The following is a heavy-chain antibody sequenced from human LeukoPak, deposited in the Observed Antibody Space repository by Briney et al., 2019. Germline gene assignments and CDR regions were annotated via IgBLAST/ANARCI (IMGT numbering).Heavy chain of an antibody. CDR2: IYYSGST. V-gene: IGHV4-39*07. CDR1: GGSISSSSYY. J-gene: IGHJ4*02. CDR3: ARDTQQLERSFDY. Sequence: SETLSLTCTVSGGSISSSSYYWGWIRQPPGKGLEWIGRIYYSGSTYYNPSLKSRVTISVDTSKNQCSLKLSSVTAADTAVYFCARDTQQLERSFDYWGQGTLVTVSS. D-gene: IGHD6-13*01.